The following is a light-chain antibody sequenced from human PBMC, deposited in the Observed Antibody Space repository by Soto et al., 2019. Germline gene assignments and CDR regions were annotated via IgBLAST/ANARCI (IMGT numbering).Light chain of an antibody. V-gene: IGLV2-23*02. J-gene: IGLJ1*01. CDR3: CSYAGSSTPLI. Sequence: QSALTQPASVSGSSGQSITIFCTGTSSDVGSYNLVSWYQQHPGKAPKLMIYEVSKRPSGVSNRFSGSKSGNTASLTISGLQAEDEADYYCCSYAGSSTPLIFGTGTKVTVL. CDR1: SSDVGSYNL. CDR2: EVS.